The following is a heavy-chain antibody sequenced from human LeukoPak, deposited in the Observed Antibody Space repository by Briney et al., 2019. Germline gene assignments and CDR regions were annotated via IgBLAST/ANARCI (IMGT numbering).Heavy chain of an antibody. J-gene: IGHJ4*02. CDR2: ISSSGSGGNT. V-gene: IGHV3-23*01. CDR3: AKDPSTMVRGVITRAMGYYFDY. Sequence: PGGSLRLSCAASGVTLSSYAMSWARQAPGKGLEWVSGISSSGSGGNTYYADSVKGRFTISRDSSKNTLFLHMNTLRAEDTAIYYCAKDPSTMVRGVITRAMGYYFDYWGQGTLATVSS. D-gene: IGHD3-10*01. CDR1: GVTLSSYA.